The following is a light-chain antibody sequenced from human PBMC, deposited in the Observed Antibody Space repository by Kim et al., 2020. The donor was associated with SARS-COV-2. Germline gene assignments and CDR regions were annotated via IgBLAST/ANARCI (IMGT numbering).Light chain of an antibody. Sequence: QSVTLACTGTSSDVGGFGYVSWYQQHPGKAPKLIISDVSKRPSGVPDRFSGARSGNTAYLTVSGLQAEDEADYYCCAYEGTYVIHLFGGGTQLTVL. CDR1: SSDVGGFGY. CDR2: DVS. J-gene: IGLJ2*01. V-gene: IGLV2-11*01. CDR3: CAYEGTYVIHL.